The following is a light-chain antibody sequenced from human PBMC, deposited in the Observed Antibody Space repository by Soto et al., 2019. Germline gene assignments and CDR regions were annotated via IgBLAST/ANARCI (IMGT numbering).Light chain of an antibody. J-gene: IGKJ1*01. Sequence: EIVLTQSPGTLSLTPGERATLSCRASQSASSSDLAWYQQSPGQAPRLLIYGVSSRATGTPERFSGSGSGTDFTLPISRLEPEDFAVYYCQQYGGSPPWTFGQGTKVEFK. V-gene: IGKV3-20*01. CDR2: GVS. CDR3: QQYGGSPPWT. CDR1: QSASSSD.